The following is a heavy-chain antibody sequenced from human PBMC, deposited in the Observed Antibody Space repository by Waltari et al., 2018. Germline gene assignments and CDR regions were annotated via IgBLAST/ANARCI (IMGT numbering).Heavy chain of an antibody. D-gene: IGHD1-26*01. J-gene: IGHJ4*02. V-gene: IGHV3-74*01. CDR3: IIEGWEPTAPDS. CDR2: INGDGISV. CDR1: GFTFSSYW. Sequence: EVHLVESGGGLVQSGGSLRLSCAASGFTFSSYWMHWVRQAPGKGLVVVSLINGDGISVGYADSVKCLFIIFRDNAKNMVSLQMIRLSAEDSARYFCIIEGWEPTAPDSWGQGALVTVSS.